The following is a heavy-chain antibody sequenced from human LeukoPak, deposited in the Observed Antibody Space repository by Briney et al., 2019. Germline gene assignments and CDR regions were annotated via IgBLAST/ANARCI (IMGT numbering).Heavy chain of an antibody. CDR3: ARAPTYYYDSSGYYHDY. Sequence: ASVTVSCKASGFTFTGYDINWVRQASGQGLEWMGWMNPNNGSTSYAQKFQGRVTMTRDTSTSTVYMELSSLRSEDTAVYYCARAPTYYYDSSGYYHDYWGQGTLVTVSS. CDR1: GFTFTGYD. J-gene: IGHJ4*02. CDR2: MNPNNGST. V-gene: IGHV1-8*01. D-gene: IGHD3-22*01.